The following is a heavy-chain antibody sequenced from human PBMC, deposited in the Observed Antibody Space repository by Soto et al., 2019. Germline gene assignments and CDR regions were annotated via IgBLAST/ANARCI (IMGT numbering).Heavy chain of an antibody. CDR2: INPATGAA. CDR3: ARGGGVGVAGSAAFDM. Sequence: QLHLVQSGAVVKKPGASVTVSCSASGYPVTAYYMHWVRQAPGRGLEWMGGINPATGAAKYTQTFRGRVTMTGDTSTSKVFMELSGLTSEDTAVFYCARGGGVGVAGSAAFDMWGQGTLVTVSS. CDR1: GYPVTAYY. D-gene: IGHD3-3*01. J-gene: IGHJ3*02. V-gene: IGHV1-2*02.